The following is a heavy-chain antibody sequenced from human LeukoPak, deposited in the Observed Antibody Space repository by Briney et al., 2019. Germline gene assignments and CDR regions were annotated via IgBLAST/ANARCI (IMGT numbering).Heavy chain of an antibody. J-gene: IGHJ5*02. CDR1: GFTFSSYA. V-gene: IGHV3-30-3*01. CDR3: AKAEQAQLLA. D-gene: IGHD2-2*01. CDR2: ISYDGSNK. Sequence: GGSLRLSCAASGFTFSSYAMHWVRQAPGKGLEWVAVISYDGSNKYYADSVKGRFTISRDNSKNTLYLQMNSLRAEDTAVYYCAKAEQAQLLAWGQGTLVTVSS.